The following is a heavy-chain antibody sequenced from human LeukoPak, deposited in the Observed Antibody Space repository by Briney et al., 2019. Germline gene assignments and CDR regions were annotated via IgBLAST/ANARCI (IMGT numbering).Heavy chain of an antibody. Sequence: GGSLRLSCAASGFTFSSYDMHWVRQATGKGLEWVSAIGTAGDTYYPGSVKGRFTISRENAKNSLYLQMNSLRAGDTAVYYCARAGDYGPQDSWGQGTLVTVSS. J-gene: IGHJ4*02. CDR3: ARAGDYGPQDS. V-gene: IGHV3-13*01. CDR2: IGTAGDT. CDR1: GFTFSSYD. D-gene: IGHD4/OR15-4a*01.